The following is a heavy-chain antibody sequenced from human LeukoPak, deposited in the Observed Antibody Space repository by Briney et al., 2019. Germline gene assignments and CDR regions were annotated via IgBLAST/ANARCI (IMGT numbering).Heavy chain of an antibody. CDR3: ARDDCSGGSCYILID. Sequence: PGGSLRLSCAASEFTFSSYSMNWVRQAPGKGLEWVSYITNSGNSKSYADSVKGRFTISRDNSKNTLYLQMNSLRAEDTAVYYCARDDCSGGSCYILIDWGQGTLVTVSS. CDR1: EFTFSSYS. J-gene: IGHJ4*02. V-gene: IGHV3-48*01. CDR2: ITNSGNSK. D-gene: IGHD2-15*01.